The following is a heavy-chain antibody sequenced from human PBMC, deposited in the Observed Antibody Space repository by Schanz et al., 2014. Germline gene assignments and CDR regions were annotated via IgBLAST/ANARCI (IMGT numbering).Heavy chain of an antibody. CDR2: IIPILGIA. D-gene: IGHD6-13*01. V-gene: IGHV1-69*04. J-gene: IGHJ4*02. CDR3: ASSGAGYSSSWDFDY. Sequence: QAQLMQSGPELKRPGASVKVSCTASGYTLKNYGISWVRQAPGLGLEWMGRIIPILGIANYAQKFQGRVTITADKSTFTAYMDVSSLRSEDTAVYYCASSGAGYSSSWDFDYWGQGTLVTVSS. CDR1: GYTLKNYG.